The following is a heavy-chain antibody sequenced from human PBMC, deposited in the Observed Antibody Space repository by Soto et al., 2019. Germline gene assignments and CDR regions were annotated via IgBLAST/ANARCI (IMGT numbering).Heavy chain of an antibody. CDR2: IYPGDSDT. J-gene: IGHJ4*02. Sequence: GESLKISCKGSGYSFTSYWIGWVRQMPGKGLEWMGIIYPGDSDTRYSPSFQGQGTISAEKSISTAYLQWSSLKASDTAMYYCARRGYYGDYEAFDFDYWGQGTLVTVSS. CDR3: ARRGYYGDYEAFDFDY. D-gene: IGHD4-17*01. CDR1: GYSFTSYW. V-gene: IGHV5-51*01.